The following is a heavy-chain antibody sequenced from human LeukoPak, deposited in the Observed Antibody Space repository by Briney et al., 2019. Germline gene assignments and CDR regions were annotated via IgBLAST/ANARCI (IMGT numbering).Heavy chain of an antibody. D-gene: IGHD6-19*01. CDR1: GGSISSYY. J-gene: IGHJ5*02. Sequence: PSETLSLTCTVSGGSISSYYWSWIRQPPGKGLEWIGYIYYSGSTNYNPSLKSRVSISVDTSKNQFSLKLSSVTAADTAVYYCAREGASIAVAGWFDPWGQGTLVTVSS. V-gene: IGHV4-59*01. CDR3: AREGASIAVAGWFDP. CDR2: IYYSGST.